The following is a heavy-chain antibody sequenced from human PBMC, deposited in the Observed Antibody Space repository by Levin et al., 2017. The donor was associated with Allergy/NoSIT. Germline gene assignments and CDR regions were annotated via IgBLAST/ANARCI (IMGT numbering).Heavy chain of an antibody. CDR3: ARDPITMIVYDNWYFDL. Sequence: GESLKISCAASGFTFSSYSMNWVRQAPGKGLEWVSYISSSSSTIYYADSVKGRFTISRDNAKNSLYLQMNSLRDEDTAVYYCARDPITMIVYDNWYFDLWGRGTLVTVSS. D-gene: IGHD3-22*01. V-gene: IGHV3-48*02. CDR1: GFTFSSYS. CDR2: ISSSSSTI. J-gene: IGHJ2*01.